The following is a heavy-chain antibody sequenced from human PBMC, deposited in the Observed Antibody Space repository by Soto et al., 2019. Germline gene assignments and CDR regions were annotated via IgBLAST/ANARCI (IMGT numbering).Heavy chain of an antibody. V-gene: IGHV4-61*01. CDR2: IYHTGRT. CDR3: AREYSNSPEAFDS. J-gene: IGHJ4*02. Sequence: SETLSLTCTVSGGSVNSDNYCWSWIRQPPGKGLEWIGYIYHTGRTNYNPSFMSRVTISVDTSRNQFSLKLSSVTAADTAVFYCAREYSNSPEAFDSWGQGTLVTVSS. CDR1: GGSVNSDNYC. D-gene: IGHD1-26*01.